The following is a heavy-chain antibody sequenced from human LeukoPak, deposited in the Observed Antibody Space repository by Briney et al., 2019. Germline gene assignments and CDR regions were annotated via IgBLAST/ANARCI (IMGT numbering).Heavy chain of an antibody. CDR2: INHSGST. J-gene: IGHJ5*02. Sequence: SETLSLTCAVYGGSFSGYYWSWIRQPPGKGLEWIGEINHSGSTNYNPSLKSRVTISVDTSKNQFSLKLSSVTAADTAVYYCARKARWFGGTGFDPWGQGTLVTVSS. CDR3: ARKARWFGGTGFDP. V-gene: IGHV4-34*01. D-gene: IGHD3-10*01. CDR1: GGSFSGYY.